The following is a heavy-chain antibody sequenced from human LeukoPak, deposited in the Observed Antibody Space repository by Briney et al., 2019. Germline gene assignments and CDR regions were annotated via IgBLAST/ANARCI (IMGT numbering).Heavy chain of an antibody. CDR1: GYSFTNYY. CDR3: ARDYCGGDCHFDY. CDR2: INPSDGTT. D-gene: IGHD2-21*02. V-gene: IGHV1-46*04. Sequence: ASVMVSCKPSGYSFTNYYMHWVRQAPGQGLEWVGIINPSDGTTRYAQKLQGRVTVTRDMSTSTVYMELSALRSDDTAVYYCARDYCGGDCHFDYWGQGTLVSVSS. J-gene: IGHJ4*02.